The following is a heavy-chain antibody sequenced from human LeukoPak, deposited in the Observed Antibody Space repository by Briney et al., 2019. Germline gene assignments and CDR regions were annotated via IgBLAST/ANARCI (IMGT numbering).Heavy chain of an antibody. J-gene: IGHJ4*02. CDR3: ARDDRFGDYLDY. D-gene: IGHD3-10*01. CDR2: ISSSSSYI. Sequence: GGSLRLSCAASGFTFSSYEMNWVRQAPGKGLEWVSSISSSSSYIYYADSVKGRFTISRDNAKNSLYLQMNSLRAKDTAVYYCARDDRFGDYLDYWGQGTLVTVSS. CDR1: GFTFSSYE. V-gene: IGHV3-21*01.